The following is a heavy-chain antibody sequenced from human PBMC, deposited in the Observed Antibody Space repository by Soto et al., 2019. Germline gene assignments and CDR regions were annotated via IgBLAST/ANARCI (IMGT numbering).Heavy chain of an antibody. J-gene: IGHJ2*01. CDR3: ARGLRFYYYFDL. CDR2: INHSGST. D-gene: IGHD3-3*01. CDR1: GGSFSGYY. Sequence: SETLCLTCAVYGGSFSGYYWTWIRQPPGTGLEWIGEINHSGSTNYNPSLKSRVTISVDTSKNQFSLKLNSVTAADTAVYYCARGLRFYYYFDLWGRGTLVTVSS. V-gene: IGHV4-34*01.